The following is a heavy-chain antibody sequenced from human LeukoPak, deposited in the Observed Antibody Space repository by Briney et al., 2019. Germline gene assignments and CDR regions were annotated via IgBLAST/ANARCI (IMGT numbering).Heavy chain of an antibody. V-gene: IGHV1-69*04. CDR3: ARDYSSGWFQDY. CDR2: IIPILGIA. Sequence: ASVKVSCKASGGTFSSYAISWVRQAPGQGLEWMGRIIPILGIANYAQKFQGRVTITADKSTSTAYMELSSLRSEDTAVYYCARDYSSGWFQDYWGQGTLVTVSS. CDR1: GGTFSSYA. J-gene: IGHJ4*02. D-gene: IGHD6-19*01.